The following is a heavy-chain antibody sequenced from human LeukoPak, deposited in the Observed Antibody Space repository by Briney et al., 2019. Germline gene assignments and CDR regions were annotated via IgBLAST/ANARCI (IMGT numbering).Heavy chain of an antibody. J-gene: IGHJ4*02. V-gene: IGHV3-30*02. CDR1: GFTFSSYG. CDR2: IRYDRSNK. D-gene: IGHD2-2*01. CDR3: AKDGARRVVVPAAKDY. Sequence: PGGSLRLSCAASGFTFSSYGMHWVRQAPGKGLEWVAFIRYDRSNKYYADSVKGRFTISRDNSKNTLYLQMNSLRAEDTAVYYCAKDGARRVVVPAAKDYWGQGTLVTVSS.